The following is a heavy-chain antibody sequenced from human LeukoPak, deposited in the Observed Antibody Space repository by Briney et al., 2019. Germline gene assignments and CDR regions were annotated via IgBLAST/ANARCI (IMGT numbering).Heavy chain of an antibody. CDR2: INPNSGGT. D-gene: IGHD2-15*01. CDR3: ARSQRYCSGGSCYSAAPHNDY. CDR1: GYTFTGYY. V-gene: IGHV1-2*02. Sequence: GASVKVSCKASGYTFTGYYMHWVRQAPGQGLEWMGWINPNSGGTNYAQKFQGRVTMTRDTSISTAYMELSRLRSDDTAVYYCARSQRYCSGGSCYSAAPHNDYWGQGTLVTVSS. J-gene: IGHJ4*02.